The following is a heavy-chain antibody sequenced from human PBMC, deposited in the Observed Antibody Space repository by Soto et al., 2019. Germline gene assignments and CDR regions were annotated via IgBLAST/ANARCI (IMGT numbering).Heavy chain of an antibody. Sequence: GGSLRLSCAASGFTFSSDGMHWVRQAPGKGLEWVAVISYDGSNKYYADSVKGRFTISRDNSKNTLYLQMNSLRAEDTAVYYCAKDLTTGDTYYWGQGTLVTVSS. CDR2: ISYDGSNK. J-gene: IGHJ4*02. CDR3: AKDLTTGDTYY. V-gene: IGHV3-30*18. D-gene: IGHD4-17*01. CDR1: GFTFSSDG.